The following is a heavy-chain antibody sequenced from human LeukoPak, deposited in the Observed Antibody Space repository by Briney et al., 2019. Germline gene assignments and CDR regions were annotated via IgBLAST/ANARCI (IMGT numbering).Heavy chain of an antibody. J-gene: IGHJ5*01. V-gene: IGHV3-21*06. D-gene: IGHD2/OR15-2a*01. CDR2: ISSSLYYI. Sequence: GGSLRLSCSASGFTFTDYTMNWVRQAPGKGLEWVSSISSSLYYIYYADSVKGRFTISRDNSKNSLFLQMNSLRAEDTAVYYCARLNRLSWFDSWGQGTLVTVSS. CDR1: GFTFTDYT. CDR3: ARLNRLSWFDS.